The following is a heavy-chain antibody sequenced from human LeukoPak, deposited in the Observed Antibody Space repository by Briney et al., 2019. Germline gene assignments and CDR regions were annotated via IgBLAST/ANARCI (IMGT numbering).Heavy chain of an antibody. CDR1: GFTFSTYS. J-gene: IGHJ4*02. CDR2: ISGSGRYM. D-gene: IGHD3-10*01. CDR3: AREHYGSGSYYFDY. V-gene: IGHV3-21*01. Sequence: GGSLRLSCATSGFTFSTYSMNWVRRAPGKGLEWVSSISGSGRYMYYADSAKGRFTISRDNSKNTLYLQMNSLRAEDTAVYYCAREHYGSGSYYFDYWGQGTLVTVSS.